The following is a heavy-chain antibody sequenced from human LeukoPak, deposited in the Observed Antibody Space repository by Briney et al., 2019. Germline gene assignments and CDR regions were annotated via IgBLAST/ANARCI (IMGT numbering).Heavy chain of an antibody. CDR3: ARGYSSGWYFDY. J-gene: IGHJ4*02. D-gene: IGHD6-19*01. CDR2: IKQDGSEK. CDR1: GFTFSSYW. Sequence: GGSLRLSCAASGFTFSSYWMSWVPQAPGKGLERVANIKQDGSEKYYVDSVKGRFTISRDNAKNSLYLQMNSLRAEDTAVYYCARGYSSGWYFDYWGQGTLVTVSS. V-gene: IGHV3-7*01.